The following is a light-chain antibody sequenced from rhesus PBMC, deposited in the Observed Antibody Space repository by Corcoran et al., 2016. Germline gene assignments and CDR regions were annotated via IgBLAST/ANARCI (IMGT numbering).Light chain of an antibody. CDR1: QSLLDSDGYTH. CDR3: MQTLQTPLT. J-gene: IGKJ4*01. Sequence: DIVMTQTPLSLPVTPGEPASISCRSSQSLLDSDGYTHLHWYLQKPGQSPQLLIYLGSNRASGVPARLSGSGSGTDFTLKISRVEAEDVGVYYCMQTLQTPLTFGGGTKVELK. CDR2: LGS. V-gene: IGKV2-78*01.